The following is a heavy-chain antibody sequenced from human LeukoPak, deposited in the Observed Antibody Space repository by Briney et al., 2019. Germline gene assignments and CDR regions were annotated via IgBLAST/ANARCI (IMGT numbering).Heavy chain of an antibody. D-gene: IGHD6-19*01. CDR1: GGSFSGYY. CDR2: INHSGST. J-gene: IGHJ4*02. Sequence: SETLSLTCAVYGGSFSGYYWSWIRQPPGKGLEWIGEINHSGSTNYNPSLKSRVTISVDTSKNQFSLKLSSVTAADTAVYYCATGVGGWYSYYFDYWGQGTLVTVSS. V-gene: IGHV4-34*01. CDR3: ATGVGGWYSYYFDY.